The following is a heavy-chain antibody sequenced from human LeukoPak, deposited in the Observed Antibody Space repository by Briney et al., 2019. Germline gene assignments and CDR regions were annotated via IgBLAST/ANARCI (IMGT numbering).Heavy chain of an antibody. V-gene: IGHV6-1*01. CDR1: GDSVSSNSAA. CDR2: TYYRSKWYN. D-gene: IGHD2-2*01. Sequence: SQTLSLTCAISGDSVSSNSAAWNWIRQSPSRGLEWLGRTYYRSKWYNDYAVSVKSRITINPDTSMNQFSLQLNSVTPEDSAVYYCAREPVVVPAASDAFDIWGQGTMVTVSS. J-gene: IGHJ3*02. CDR3: AREPVVVPAASDAFDI.